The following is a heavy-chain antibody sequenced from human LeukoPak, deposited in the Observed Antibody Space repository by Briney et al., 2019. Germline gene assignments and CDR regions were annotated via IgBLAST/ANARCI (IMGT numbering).Heavy chain of an antibody. CDR1: GYTFTGYY. Sequence: ASVKVSCKASGYTFTGYYMHWVRQAPGQGLEWMGWINPNSGGTNYAQKFQGRVTMTRDTSISTAYMELRSLRSDDTAVYYCARSITMVRGIKDAFDIWGQGTMVTVSS. CDR3: ARSITMVRGIKDAFDI. CDR2: INPNSGGT. D-gene: IGHD3-10*01. J-gene: IGHJ3*02. V-gene: IGHV1-2*02.